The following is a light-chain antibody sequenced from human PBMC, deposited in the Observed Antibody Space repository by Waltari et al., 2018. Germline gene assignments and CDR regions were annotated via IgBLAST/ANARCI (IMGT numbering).Light chain of an antibody. Sequence: EIVLMQSPGTLSLSPGERATLSCRASQSVSSSYLAWYQQKPGQAPRLLIYGASSRATGIPDRFSGSGSGTDFTLTISRLEPEDFAVYYCQQYGSSPRTFGGGTKVEIK. CDR2: GAS. CDR1: QSVSSSY. V-gene: IGKV3-20*01. CDR3: QQYGSSPRT. J-gene: IGKJ4*01.